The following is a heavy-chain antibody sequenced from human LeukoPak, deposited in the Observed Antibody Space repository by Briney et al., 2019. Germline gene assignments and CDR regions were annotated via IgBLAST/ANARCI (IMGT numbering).Heavy chain of an antibody. CDR3: AKMKGHPLPKYYMDV. Sequence: GGSLRLSCSASGFTFSDYYMSWIRQAPGEGLEWVPGISGTGDNTLYADSVKGRFTISRDNSKNTLYLEMNSLRAEDTAIYYCAKMKGHPLPKYYMDVWGQGTTVTVSS. CDR1: GFTFSDYY. D-gene: IGHD1-26*01. J-gene: IGHJ6*01. V-gene: IGHV3-23*01. CDR2: ISGTGDNT.